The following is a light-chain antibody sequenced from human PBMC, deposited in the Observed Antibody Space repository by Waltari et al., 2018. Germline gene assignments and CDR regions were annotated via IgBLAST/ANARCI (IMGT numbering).Light chain of an antibody. V-gene: IGLV2-23*01. J-gene: IGLJ3*02. CDR1: SSAVGSYNL. CDR2: EAS. CDR3: SSYTSSSTLV. Sequence: QSALTQPASVSGSPGQSITISCTGTSSAVGSYNLVPWYQQHPGKAPKLMIYEASKRPSGVSNRFSGSKSGNTASLTISGLQAEDEADYYCSSYTSSSTLVFGGGTKLTVL.